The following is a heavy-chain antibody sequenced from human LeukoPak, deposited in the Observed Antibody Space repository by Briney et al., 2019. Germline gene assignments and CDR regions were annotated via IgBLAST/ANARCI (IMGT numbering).Heavy chain of an antibody. Sequence: TGGSLRLSCAASGFTLSTYNTHWVRQAPGMGLEWVSSITSGSTYYADSVKGRFTISRDNAKNSLYLQMNSLRAEDTAVYYCARERVTTTAFDIWGQGTMVTVSS. CDR1: GFTLSTYN. D-gene: IGHD5-12*01. CDR2: ITSGSTY. V-gene: IGHV3-21*01. CDR3: ARERVTTTAFDI. J-gene: IGHJ3*02.